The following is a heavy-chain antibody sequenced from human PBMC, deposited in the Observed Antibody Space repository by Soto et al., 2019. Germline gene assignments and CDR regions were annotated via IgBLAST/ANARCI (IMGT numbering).Heavy chain of an antibody. J-gene: IGHJ6*03. D-gene: IGHD4-17*01. CDR1: GGSISNYY. CDR3: ARSGDYTNYYNYYMDV. CDR2: IYHSGLT. Sequence: TLSLPCTVSGGSISNYYWSWVRQPPGKGLEWIEYIYHSGLTKYNPSLGSRVTISVGMSKNHFSLSLSSVTAADSAVYYCARSGDYTNYYNYYMDVSGKGTTVT. V-gene: IGHV4-59*08.